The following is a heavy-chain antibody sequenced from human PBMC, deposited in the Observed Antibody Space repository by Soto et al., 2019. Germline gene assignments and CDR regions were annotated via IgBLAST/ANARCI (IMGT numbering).Heavy chain of an antibody. CDR3: ARLLGGSSYGYFDY. J-gene: IGHJ4*02. Sequence: QVQLVESGGGVVQPGRSLRLSCEASGLTFSSYGMYWVRQAPGKGLEWVAVIWYDGSNKYYADSVKGRFTISRDNSQNTLYLQMNSLRADDTAVYYCARLLGGSSYGYFDYWGQGTLVTVSS. CDR1: GLTFSSYG. CDR2: IWYDGSNK. V-gene: IGHV3-33*01. D-gene: IGHD5-18*01.